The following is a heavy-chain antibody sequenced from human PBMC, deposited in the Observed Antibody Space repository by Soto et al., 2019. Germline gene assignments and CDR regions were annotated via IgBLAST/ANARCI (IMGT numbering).Heavy chain of an antibody. V-gene: IGHV1-18*01. CDR1: GYTFASYA. Sequence: QVKLVQSGAEVKKPGASVKVSCKASGYTFASYAISWMRQAPGQGLEWMGWISAYNGNTNYAQKHQGRVTMTTDTSTSTAYRKLTSLRSDDTAVYYWARDPPPSDSWGRGTLVTVSS. CDR2: ISAYNGNT. J-gene: IGHJ4*02. CDR3: ARDPPPSDS.